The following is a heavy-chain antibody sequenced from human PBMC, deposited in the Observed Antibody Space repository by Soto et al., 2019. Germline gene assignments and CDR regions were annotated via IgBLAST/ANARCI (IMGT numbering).Heavy chain of an antibody. Sequence: QVQLVESGGGVVQPGRSLRLSCAASGFTFSSYAMHWVRQAPGKGLEGVAVISYDGSNKYYADSVKGRFTISRDNSKNTLYLQMNSLRAEDTAVYYCAHTARDYDFWSGYYLSGLDYWGQGTLVTVSS. CDR1: GFTFSSYA. CDR3: AHTARDYDFWSGYYLSGLDY. V-gene: IGHV3-30-3*01. CDR2: ISYDGSNK. D-gene: IGHD3-3*01. J-gene: IGHJ4*02.